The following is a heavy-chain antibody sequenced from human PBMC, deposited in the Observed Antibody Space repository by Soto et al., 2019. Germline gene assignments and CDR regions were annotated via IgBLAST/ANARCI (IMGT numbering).Heavy chain of an antibody. CDR2: IKQDGSEK. Sequence: GGSLRLSCAASGFTFSSYWMSWVRQAPGKGLEWVANIKQDGSEKYYVDSVKGRFTISGDDSRNTLYLQMNSLRPDDTALYYCAKDPRYCGTDSCYEAYGVDVWGQGTTVTVSS. D-gene: IGHD2-2*01. CDR3: AKDPRYCGTDSCYEAYGVDV. V-gene: IGHV3-7*03. CDR1: GFTFSSYW. J-gene: IGHJ6*02.